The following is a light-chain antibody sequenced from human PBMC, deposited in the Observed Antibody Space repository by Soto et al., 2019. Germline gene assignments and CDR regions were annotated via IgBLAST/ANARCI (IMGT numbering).Light chain of an antibody. V-gene: IGLV1-47*01. J-gene: IGLJ3*02. CDR3: AVWDDSLSGWV. CDR1: SSNIGNNY. Sequence: QSVLTQSPSASGTPRQRVTISCSGSSSNIGNNYVDWYQQLPGTAPKLLIYRSNQRPSGVPDRFSGSKSGTSASLAISGLRSGDEADYYCAVWDDSLSGWVFGGGTKLTVL. CDR2: RSN.